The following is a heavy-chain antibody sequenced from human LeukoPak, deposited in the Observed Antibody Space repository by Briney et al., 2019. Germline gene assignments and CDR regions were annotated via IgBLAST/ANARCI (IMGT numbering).Heavy chain of an antibody. J-gene: IGHJ4*02. Sequence: ASVKVSCKASGFTFTDHYMHWVRQPPGQGLEWMGWINGKRGDTNYAQNFQDRVTMTRDTSTSTVYMELSRLTVDDTAVYYCARDHDWGVDYWGQGTLVTVSS. CDR3: ARDHDWGVDY. CDR1: GFTFTDHY. CDR2: INGKRGDT. D-gene: IGHD7-27*01. V-gene: IGHV1-2*02.